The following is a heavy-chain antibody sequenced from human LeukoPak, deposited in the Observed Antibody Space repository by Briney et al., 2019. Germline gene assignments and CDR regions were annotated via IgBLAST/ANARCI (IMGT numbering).Heavy chain of an antibody. CDR1: GYTFTNYG. J-gene: IGHJ3*02. V-gene: IGHV1-18*01. CDR3: ARAGGWARGDYKGDAFHI. D-gene: IGHD6-19*01. CDR2: ISTYNGNS. Sequence: ASVKVSCKASGYTFTNYGISWVRQAPGQGLEWMGWISTYNGNSNYAQKLQDRVTMTTDTSTTTAYMDLRSLRSDDTAVYYCARAGGWARGDYKGDAFHIWGQGTMVTVSS.